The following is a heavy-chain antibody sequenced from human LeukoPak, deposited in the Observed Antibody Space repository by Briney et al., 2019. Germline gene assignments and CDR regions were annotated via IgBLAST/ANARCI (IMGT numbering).Heavy chain of an antibody. CDR1: GFTFSSYA. CDR3: KWLVRHYYCYYMDV. J-gene: IGHJ6*03. D-gene: IGHD6-19*01. CDR2: ISYDGSNK. V-gene: IGHV3-30-3*01. Sequence: GGSLRLSCAASGFTFSSYAMHWVRQAPGKGLEWVAVISYDGSNKYYADSVKGRFTISRDNAKDSLYLQDMALYSCAKDIRVYKWLVRHYYCYYMDVWGKGTTVTVSS.